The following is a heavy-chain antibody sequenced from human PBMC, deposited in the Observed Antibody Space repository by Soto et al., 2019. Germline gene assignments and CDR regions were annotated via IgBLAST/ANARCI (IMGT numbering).Heavy chain of an antibody. J-gene: IGHJ4*02. CDR3: EIVVVVAATFGCVY. CDR1: GGTFSSYA. Sequence: QVKLVQSGAEVKKPGSSVKVSCKASGGTFSSYAISWVRQAPGQGLEWMGGIIPIFGTANYAQQFQGRVTITADESTSTADMEQRSLRSEDTVVYYCEIVVVVAATFGCVYLGQGTLVTVSS. V-gene: IGHV1-69*12. CDR2: IIPIFGTA. D-gene: IGHD2-15*01.